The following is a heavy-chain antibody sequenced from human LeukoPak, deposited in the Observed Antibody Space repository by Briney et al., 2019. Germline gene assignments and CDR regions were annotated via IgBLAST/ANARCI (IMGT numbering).Heavy chain of an antibody. V-gene: IGHV3-30*02. CDR1: GFTFSHHG. D-gene: IGHD3/OR15-3a*01. Sequence: GGSLRLSCAASGFTFSHHGMHWVRPAPGKGLEWVAFILYDGSNKYYVDSVKGRFTISRDNSENALSLQMNSLRAEDTAMYYCARAIDKGTGYYMDFWGQGTRVTVSS. CDR2: ILYDGSNK. J-gene: IGHJ4*02. CDR3: ARAIDKGTGYYMDF.